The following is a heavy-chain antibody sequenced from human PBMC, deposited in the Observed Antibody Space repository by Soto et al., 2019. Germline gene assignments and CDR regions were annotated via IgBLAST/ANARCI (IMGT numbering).Heavy chain of an antibody. V-gene: IGHV3-30*18. CDR3: AKDRNYIAIVEMATTGMDV. CDR2: ISYNGKNE. CDR1: GFTFRNHG. J-gene: IGHJ6*02. Sequence: QAQLVESGGGAVQPGRSLRLSCVASGFTFRNHGMHWVRQAPGKGLEWVAVISYNGKNEHYAESLKGRFTISRDNSKNPVFMQMNSLTPEDTAVYYCAKDRNYIAIVEMATTGMDVWGQGTTVTVSS. D-gene: IGHD1-1*01.